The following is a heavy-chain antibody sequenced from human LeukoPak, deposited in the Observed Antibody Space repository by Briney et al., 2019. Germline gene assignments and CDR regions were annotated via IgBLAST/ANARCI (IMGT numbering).Heavy chain of an antibody. V-gene: IGHV1-18*01. CDR3: AREWSYPDY. J-gene: IGHJ4*02. Sequence: ASVKVSCKTSGYTFTSYDLNWVRQATGQGLEWMGWVNPNNGNTNYAQKLQGRGTMTTDTSTSTAYMELRSLRSDDTAVYYCAREWSYPDYWGPGTLVTVSS. D-gene: IGHD1-26*01. CDR1: GYTFTSYD. CDR2: VNPNNGNT.